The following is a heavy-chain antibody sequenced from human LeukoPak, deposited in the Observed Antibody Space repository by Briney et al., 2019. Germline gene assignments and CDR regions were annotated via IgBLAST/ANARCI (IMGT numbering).Heavy chain of an antibody. CDR2: IYTSGST. Sequence: KASETLSLTCTVSGGSISSGSYYWSWIRQPAGKGLEWIGRIYTSGSTNYNPSLKSRVTISVDTSKNQFSLKLSSVTAADTAVYYCARDLDCSGGSCADYWGQGTLVTVSS. D-gene: IGHD2-15*01. CDR3: ARDLDCSGGSCADY. CDR1: GGSISSGSYY. V-gene: IGHV4-61*02. J-gene: IGHJ4*02.